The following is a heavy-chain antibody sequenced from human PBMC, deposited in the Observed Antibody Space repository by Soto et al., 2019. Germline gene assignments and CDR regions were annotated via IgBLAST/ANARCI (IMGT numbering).Heavy chain of an antibody. D-gene: IGHD3-22*01. CDR1: GYTFTSYG. CDR3: ARSREYYDSSGYYYFAY. V-gene: IGHV1-18*01. Sequence: GASVKVSCKASGYTFTSYGISWVRQAPGQGLEWMGWISAYNGNTNYAQKLQGRVTMTTDTSTSTAYMELRSLRSDDTAVYYCARSREYYDSSGYYYFAYWGQGTLVTVS. CDR2: ISAYNGNT. J-gene: IGHJ4*02.